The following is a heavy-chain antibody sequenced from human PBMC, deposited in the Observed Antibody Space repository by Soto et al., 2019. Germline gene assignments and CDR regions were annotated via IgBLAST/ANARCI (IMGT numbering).Heavy chain of an antibody. J-gene: IGHJ6*02. CDR3: TTDGVRGSYYYYYYYYGMDV. CDR2: IKSKTDGGTT. Sequence: GWSLRLACAASVFTFSNAWMSWVRQAPGKGLEWVGRIKSKTDGGTTDYAAPVKGRFTISRDDSKNTLYLQMNSLKTEDTAVYYCTTDGVRGSYYYYYYYYGMDVWGQGTTVTVSS. V-gene: IGHV3-15*01. CDR1: VFTFSNAW. D-gene: IGHD1-26*01.